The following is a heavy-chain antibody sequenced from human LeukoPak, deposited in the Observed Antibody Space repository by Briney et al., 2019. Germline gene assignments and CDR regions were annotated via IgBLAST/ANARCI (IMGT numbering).Heavy chain of an antibody. Sequence: PGGSLRLSCAASGFTFSSYAMHWVRQAPGKGLEWVAVISYDGSNKYYADSVKGRFTISRDNSKDTLYLQMNVLRTEDTAIYYCARIPRFLEWLLSIYFDYWGQGTLVTVSS. J-gene: IGHJ4*02. V-gene: IGHV3-30-3*01. CDR2: ISYDGSNK. CDR3: ARIPRFLEWLLSIYFDY. D-gene: IGHD3-3*01. CDR1: GFTFSSYA.